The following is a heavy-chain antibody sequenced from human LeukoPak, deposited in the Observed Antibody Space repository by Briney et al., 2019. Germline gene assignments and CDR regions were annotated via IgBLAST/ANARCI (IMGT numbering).Heavy chain of an antibody. CDR3: ATLRNGSHPYY. CDR1: GASVSSSSYY. Sequence: NPSETLPLTCTVSGASVSSSSYYWEWIRQPPGKGLEWVGSVFYSGSTNYNPSLKSRLTMSVDTSKNQFSLRLSSVTATDTAVYYRATLRNGSHPYYWGQGTLVTVSS. CDR2: VFYSGST. J-gene: IGHJ4*02. D-gene: IGHD1-26*01. V-gene: IGHV4-39*01.